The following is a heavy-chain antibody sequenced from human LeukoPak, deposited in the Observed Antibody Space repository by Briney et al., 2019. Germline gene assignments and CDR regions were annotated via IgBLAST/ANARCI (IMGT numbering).Heavy chain of an antibody. CDR3: AKGTYYYDSSGYYLDY. J-gene: IGHJ4*02. V-gene: IGHV3-9*01. D-gene: IGHD3-22*01. CDR1: GFTFDDYA. Sequence: PGRSLRLSCAASGFTFDDYAMHWVRQAPGKGLEWVSGISWNSGSIGYADSVKGRFTISRDNAKNFLYLQMNSLRAEDTALYYCAKGTYYYDSSGYYLDYWGQGTLVTVSS. CDR2: ISWNSGSI.